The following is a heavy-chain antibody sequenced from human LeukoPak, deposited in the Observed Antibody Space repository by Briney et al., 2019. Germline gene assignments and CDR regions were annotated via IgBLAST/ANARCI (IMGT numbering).Heavy chain of an antibody. CDR1: GFTFSTYW. J-gene: IGHJ4*02. D-gene: IGHD3-22*01. CDR2: IQQDGNEK. CDR3: ARGNYYDSSVGY. Sequence: GGSLRLSCAASGFTFSTYWMSWVRQAPGKGLEWVANIQQDGNEKYYVDSVKGRFTISRDNAKNSLYLQMNSLRTEDTAVYYCARGNYYDSSVGYWGQGTLVTVSS. V-gene: IGHV3-7*01.